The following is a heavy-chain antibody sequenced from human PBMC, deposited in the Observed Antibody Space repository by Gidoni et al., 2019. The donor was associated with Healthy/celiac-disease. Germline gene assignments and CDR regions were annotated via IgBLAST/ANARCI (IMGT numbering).Heavy chain of an antibody. CDR3: ARDLKDDFWSGYPYGMDV. CDR1: GYTFTGSS. Sequence: QVQLVQSGAEVKKPGAAVKVSFKASGYTFTGSSLHWVRQAPGQGLEWLGWINPNSGGTNYEQKFQGRGTMTRDTSISTDYMELSRLRSEDTAVYYCARDLKDDFWSGYPYGMDVWGQGTTVTVSS. CDR2: INPNSGGT. D-gene: IGHD3-3*01. V-gene: IGHV1-2*02. J-gene: IGHJ6*02.